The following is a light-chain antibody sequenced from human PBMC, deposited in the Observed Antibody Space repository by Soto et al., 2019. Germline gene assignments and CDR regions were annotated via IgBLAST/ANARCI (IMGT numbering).Light chain of an antibody. CDR3: QKDNRALST. Sequence: DIQMTQSPSSLSASVGDRVTITCRAIQGISNYLAWYQQKPGKVPKLLIYAASTLQSGVPSRFSGSGSGTDFTLTISSLQPEDVATYYCQKDNRALSTFGPGTKVDI. CDR1: QGISNY. V-gene: IGKV1-27*01. J-gene: IGKJ3*01. CDR2: AAS.